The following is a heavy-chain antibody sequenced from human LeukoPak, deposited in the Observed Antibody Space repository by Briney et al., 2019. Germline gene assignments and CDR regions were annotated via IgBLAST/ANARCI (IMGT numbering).Heavy chain of an antibody. CDR1: AFTFSKAG. D-gene: IGHD3-16*01. J-gene: IGHJ5*02. V-gene: IGHV3-15*01. Sequence: PGGSLRFSCAASAFTFSKAGMDWVRQAPGKGLEWVGRIKSQTEGGTTDYAAPVQGRSTITRDDSKNMVYLKMMSLKTEDTALYYCRAISRCLGKISDTWGQGNLVTVSS. CDR3: RAISRCLGKISDT. CDR2: IKSQTEGGTT.